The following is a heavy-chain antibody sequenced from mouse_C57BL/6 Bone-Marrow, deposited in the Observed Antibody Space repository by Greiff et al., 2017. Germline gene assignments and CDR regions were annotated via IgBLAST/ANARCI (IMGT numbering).Heavy chain of an antibody. CDR1: GYTFTSYW. CDR2: IHPNSGST. J-gene: IGHJ3*01. CDR3: ARTKRRIEPFAY. Sequence: VQLQQPGAELVKPGASVKLSCKASGYTFTSYWMHWVKQRPGQGLEWIGMIHPNSGSTNYNEQFKSKATLTVDKSSSTAYMQLSSLSSEDTAVYYCARTKRRIEPFAYWGQGTLVTVSA. V-gene: IGHV1-64*01.